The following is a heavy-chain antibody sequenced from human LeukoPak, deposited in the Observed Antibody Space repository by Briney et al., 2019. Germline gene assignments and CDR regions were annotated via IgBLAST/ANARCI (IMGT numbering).Heavy chain of an antibody. J-gene: IGHJ5*02. D-gene: IGHD1-26*01. CDR1: GYTFTSYG. CDR2: ISGYNGNT. V-gene: IGHV1-18*01. Sequence: GASVKVSCKASGYTFTSYGITWVRQAPGQGLEWMGWISGYNGNTNYAQKFQGRVTMTTDTSTSTVYMELRSLRSDDTAVYYCARGQLSGSPRGDWFDPWGQGTLVTVSS. CDR3: ARGQLSGSPRGDWFDP.